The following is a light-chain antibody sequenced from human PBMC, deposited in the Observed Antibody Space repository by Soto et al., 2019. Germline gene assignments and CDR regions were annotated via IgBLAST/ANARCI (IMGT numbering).Light chain of an antibody. V-gene: IGLV2-14*01. CDR3: SSYTSSSTWV. J-gene: IGLJ3*02. CDR1: SSDVGGYNY. CDR2: EVS. Sequence: QSALTQPGSVSGSPGQSITISCTGTSSDVGGYNYVSWYQQHPGKAPKLMIYEVSNRPSGVSNRFSGSKSGNTASLTISGLQAEDDADYYCSSYTSSSTWVFGGGTKVTV.